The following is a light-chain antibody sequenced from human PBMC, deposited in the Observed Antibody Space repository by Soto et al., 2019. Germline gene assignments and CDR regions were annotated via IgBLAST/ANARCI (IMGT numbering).Light chain of an antibody. CDR1: QSVTKY. Sequence: ENNFPQSPGTLALSPGEGATLSCKSSQSVTKYLARYQQKPAQAPRLLIDVASSRSTGIRDSSIDGDPEPNFDITISRLEHEDFAVYYCQQYGGSPQTFGQGTKV. J-gene: IGKJ1*01. CDR2: VAS. CDR3: QQYGGSPQT. V-gene: IGKV3-20*01.